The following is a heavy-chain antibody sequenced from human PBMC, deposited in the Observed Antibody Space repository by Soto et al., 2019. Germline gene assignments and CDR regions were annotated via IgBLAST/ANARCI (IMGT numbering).Heavy chain of an antibody. V-gene: IGHV3-11*01. CDR3: ATALPLYSSGIYGGY. CDR1: GFTFSDYY. D-gene: IGHD3-22*01. CDR2: ITSSGSTI. Sequence: QVQLAESGGGLVKPGGSLRLSCVASGFTFSDYYMTWIRQAPGKGLEWVSYITSSGSTIYYADSVKGRFTISRDNAKNSLYLQMNSLRAEDTALYYCATALPLYSSGIYGGYWGQGTLVTVSS. J-gene: IGHJ4*02.